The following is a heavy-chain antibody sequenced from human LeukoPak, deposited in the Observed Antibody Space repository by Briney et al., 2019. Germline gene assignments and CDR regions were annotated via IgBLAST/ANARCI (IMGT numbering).Heavy chain of an antibody. Sequence: SETLSLTCTVTGGSISGYYWSWIRQPAGKGLEWLGEIYHSGSSNYNPSLKSRVTISVDKSKNQFSLRLSSVTAADTAVYYCGRKLAATGTGWFDPWGQGTLVTVSS. CDR2: IYHSGSS. D-gene: IGHD6-13*01. J-gene: IGHJ5*02. V-gene: IGHV4-59*12. CDR3: GRKLAATGTGWFDP. CDR1: GGSISGYY.